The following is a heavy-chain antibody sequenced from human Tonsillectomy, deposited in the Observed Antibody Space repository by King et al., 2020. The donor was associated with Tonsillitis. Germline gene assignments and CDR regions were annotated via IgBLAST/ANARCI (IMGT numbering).Heavy chain of an antibody. D-gene: IGHD4/OR15-4a*01. Sequence: VQLVESGGGVVQPGRSLRLSCAASGFTFSSYAMHWVRQAPGKGLEWVAVISYDGSNKYYADSEKGRLTISRDNPKNTLYLQMNSLTAGDTAVYYCARELTYWGQGALVTVSS. V-gene: IGHV3-30-3*01. CDR2: ISYDGSNK. CDR1: GFTFSSYA. CDR3: ARELTY. J-gene: IGHJ4*02.